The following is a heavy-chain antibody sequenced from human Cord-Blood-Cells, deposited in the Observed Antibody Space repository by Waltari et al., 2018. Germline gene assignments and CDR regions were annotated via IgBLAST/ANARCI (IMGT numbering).Heavy chain of an antibody. CDR3: AGGGRLVWFDP. CDR2: IIAIFGTA. J-gene: IGHJ5*02. V-gene: IGHV1-69*01. CDR1: GGTFSSYA. Sequence: QVQLVQSGAEVKKPGSSVKVSCKASGGTFSSYAISWVRQARGQGLEWMGGIIAIFGTAKYAQEFQGRVTITADEAANTAYMELSSLRSEDTAVYYCAGGGRLVWFDPWGQGTLVTVSS. D-gene: IGHD5-12*01.